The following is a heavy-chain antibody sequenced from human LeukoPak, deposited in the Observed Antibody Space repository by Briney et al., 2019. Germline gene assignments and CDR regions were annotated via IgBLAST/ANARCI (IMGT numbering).Heavy chain of an antibody. CDR3: AELGITMIGGV. J-gene: IGHJ6*04. Sequence: GGSLRLSCAASGFTFSSYEMNWVRQAQGKGLEWVSYISSSSSTIYYADSVKGRFTISRDNAKNSLYLQMNSLRAEDTAVYYCAELGITMIGGVWGKGTTVTISS. V-gene: IGHV3-48*03. D-gene: IGHD3-10*02. CDR2: ISSSSSTI. CDR1: GFTFSSYE.